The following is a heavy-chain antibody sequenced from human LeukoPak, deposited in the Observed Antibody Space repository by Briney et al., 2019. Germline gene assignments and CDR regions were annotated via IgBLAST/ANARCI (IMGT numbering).Heavy chain of an antibody. J-gene: IGHJ3*02. V-gene: IGHV1-18*01. Sequence: ASVKVSCKASGYTFTSYGISWVRQAPGQGLEWMGWISAYNGNTNYAQKLQGRLTMTTDTSTSTAYMELRSLRSDDTAVYYCAREGDYYGSGRSFDIWAQGTMVTVSS. D-gene: IGHD3-10*01. CDR3: AREGDYYGSGRSFDI. CDR1: GYTFTSYG. CDR2: ISAYNGNT.